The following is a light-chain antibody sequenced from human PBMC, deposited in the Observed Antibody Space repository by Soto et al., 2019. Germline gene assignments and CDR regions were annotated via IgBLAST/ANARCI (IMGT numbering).Light chain of an antibody. Sequence: DIHMTQSPSSLSSSVLERVKITCGASQDIDNSLDWYQQKPAKAPKLLIYAASSLQSGVPSRFSGSGSGKDFTLTIISLQPEDFATYYCPQANSFPITFGQGTRLDI. V-gene: IGKV1-12*01. CDR3: PQANSFPIT. CDR1: QDIDNS. CDR2: AAS. J-gene: IGKJ5*01.